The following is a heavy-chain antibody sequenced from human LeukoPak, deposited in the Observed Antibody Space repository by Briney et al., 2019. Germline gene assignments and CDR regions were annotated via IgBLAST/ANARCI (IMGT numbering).Heavy chain of an antibody. J-gene: IGHJ4*02. D-gene: IGHD4-17*01. Sequence: ASVKVSCKASAYTFTNYYMHWVRQAPGQGLEWMGIINPSGYTTYLQKFQGRVTLTRDTSTSTVYMELSSLRSEDTAVYYCARDAMSSVTTSPYYFDYWGQGTLVTVSS. CDR1: AYTFTNYY. CDR3: ARDAMSSVTTSPYYFDY. CDR2: INPSGYT. V-gene: IGHV1-46*01.